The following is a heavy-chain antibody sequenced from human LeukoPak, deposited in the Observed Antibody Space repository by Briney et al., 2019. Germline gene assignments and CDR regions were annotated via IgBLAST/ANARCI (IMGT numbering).Heavy chain of an antibody. CDR3: AREWASSVVGATY. CDR1: GGTFSSYA. D-gene: IGHD1-26*01. Sequence: GASVKVSRKASGGTFSSYAISWVRQAPGQGLEWMGRIIPILGIANYAQKFQGRVTITADKSTSTAYMELSSLRSEDTAVYYCAREWASSVVGATYWGQGTLVTVSS. J-gene: IGHJ4*02. V-gene: IGHV1-69*04. CDR2: IIPILGIA.